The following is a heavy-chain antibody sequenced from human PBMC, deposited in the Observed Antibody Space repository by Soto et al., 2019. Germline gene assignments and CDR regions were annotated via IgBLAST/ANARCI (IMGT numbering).Heavy chain of an antibody. D-gene: IGHD4-17*01. Sequence: SETLSLTCTVSGDSISSGDYYWSWIRQPPGKGLEWIGYIYYSGSTNYNPSLKSRVTISVDTSKNQFSLKLSSVTAADTAVYYCARRYGDSFDYWGQGTLVSVSS. CDR3: ARRYGDSFDY. V-gene: IGHV4-61*08. CDR2: IYYSGST. CDR1: GDSISSGDYY. J-gene: IGHJ4*02.